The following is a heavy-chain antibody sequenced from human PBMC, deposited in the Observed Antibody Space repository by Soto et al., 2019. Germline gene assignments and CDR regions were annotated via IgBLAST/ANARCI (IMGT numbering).Heavy chain of an antibody. CDR3: VRTGVYDVLTGTFDI. Sequence: QITLKESGPTLVQPTQTLTLSCTFSGFLLSTKGVGVGWVRQPPGKAPEWLAHIYWNDDKRYSPSLKSRLIITKDTSKKDVVLTVTMMDPVDTGTYYCVRTGVYDVLTGTFDIWGQGTIVSVSS. J-gene: IGHJ3*02. CDR2: IYWNDDK. D-gene: IGHD3-9*01. CDR1: GFLLSTKGVG. V-gene: IGHV2-5*04.